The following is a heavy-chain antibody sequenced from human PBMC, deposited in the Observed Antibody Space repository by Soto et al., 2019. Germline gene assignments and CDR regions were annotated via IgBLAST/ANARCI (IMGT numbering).Heavy chain of an antibody. J-gene: IGHJ4*02. CDR3: ARSSYCGGDCYSTFDY. V-gene: IGHV3-30-3*01. CDR1: GFTFSSYA. Sequence: GGSLRLSCAASGFTFSSYAMHWVRQAPGKGLEWVAVISYDGSNKYYADSVKGRFTISRDNSKNTLYLQMNSLRAEDTAVYYCARSSYCGGDCYSTFDYWGQGTLVTVSS. CDR2: ISYDGSNK. D-gene: IGHD2-21*02.